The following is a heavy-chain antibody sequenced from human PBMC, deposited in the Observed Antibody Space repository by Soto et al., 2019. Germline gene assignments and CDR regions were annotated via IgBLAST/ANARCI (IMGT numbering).Heavy chain of an antibody. CDR3: ATVPIVGTTPYYFAY. J-gene: IGHJ4*02. Sequence: QLQLQEAGPGLVKPSETLSLTCTVSGGPFDSTGYYWAWVRQPPGKGLEWLAYIYYSGSTYYNPSLKSRLTISVDTSRNQLALSLSSVTAADTAVYYCATVPIVGTTPYYFAYWGQGTLVTFSS. CDR2: IYYSGST. V-gene: IGHV4-39*01. D-gene: IGHD1-1*01. CDR1: GGPFDSTGYY.